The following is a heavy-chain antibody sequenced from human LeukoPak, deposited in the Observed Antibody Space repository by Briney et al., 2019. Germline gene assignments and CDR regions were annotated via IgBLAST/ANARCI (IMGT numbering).Heavy chain of an antibody. CDR3: ATAQRALEYRSSNWFDR. Sequence: ASVKVSCKVSGYTLTELSMHWVRQAPGKGLEWMGGFDPEDGETIYAQKFQGRVTMTEPTSTDTAYMALSSLRSEDTAVYYCATAQRALEYRSSNWFDRWGQGTLVTVSS. D-gene: IGHD6-6*01. CDR2: FDPEDGET. V-gene: IGHV1-24*01. CDR1: GYTLTELS. J-gene: IGHJ5*02.